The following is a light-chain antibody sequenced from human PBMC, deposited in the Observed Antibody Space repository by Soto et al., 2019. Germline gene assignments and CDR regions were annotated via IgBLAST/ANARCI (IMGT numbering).Light chain of an antibody. J-gene: IGLJ1*01. V-gene: IGLV2-14*03. CDR2: EVT. CDR3: SSYRRPTTLV. Sequence: QSALTQPASVSGSPGQSITISCTGTSTDIGDYNWVSWYQQHPGRAPKLIIYEVTNRPSGVSDRFSGSKSGNTASLTISGLQTDDEADYFCSSYRRPTTLVFGPGTKV. CDR1: STDIGDYNW.